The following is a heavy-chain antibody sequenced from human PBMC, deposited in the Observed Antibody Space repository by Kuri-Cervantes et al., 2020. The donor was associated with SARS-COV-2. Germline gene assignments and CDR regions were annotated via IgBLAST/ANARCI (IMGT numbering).Heavy chain of an antibody. V-gene: IGHV4-59*01. J-gene: IGHJ4*02. D-gene: IGHD3-22*01. Sequence: LRLSCTVSGGSISSYYWSWIRQPPGKGLEWMGYIHYSGTTTYSPSLKSRLTISVDTPKNQFSLKVTSVTAADTAVYYCARGSYDSSGYYFEDYWGQGTLVTVSS. CDR2: IHYSGTT. CDR1: GGSISSYY. CDR3: ARGSYDSSGYYFEDY.